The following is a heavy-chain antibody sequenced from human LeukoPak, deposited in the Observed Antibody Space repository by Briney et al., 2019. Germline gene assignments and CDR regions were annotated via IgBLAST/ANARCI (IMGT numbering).Heavy chain of an antibody. CDR2: ISSSSTYI. Sequence: GGSLRLSCAASGFIFSSYSMNWVRQAPGKGLEWVSSISSSSTYIYYADSVKGRFTISRDNAKNSLHLQMNSLRAEDTAVYYCTNTHLYDILTGYRRAGFGYWGQGTLVTVSS. J-gene: IGHJ4*02. V-gene: IGHV3-21*04. CDR3: TNTHLYDILTGYRRAGFGY. CDR1: GFIFSSYS. D-gene: IGHD3-9*01.